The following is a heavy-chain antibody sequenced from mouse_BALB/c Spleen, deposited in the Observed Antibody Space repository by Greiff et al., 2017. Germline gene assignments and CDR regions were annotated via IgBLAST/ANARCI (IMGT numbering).Heavy chain of an antibody. CDR2: IDPANGNT. Sequence: VQLQQSGAELVKPGASVKLSCTASGFNIKDTYMHWVKQRPEQGLEWIGRIDPANGNTKYDPKFQGKATITADTSSNTAYLQLSSLTSEDTAVYYCASTTATYWYFDVWGAGTTVTVSS. J-gene: IGHJ1*01. V-gene: IGHV14-3*02. D-gene: IGHD1-2*01. CDR1: GFNIKDTY. CDR3: ASTTATYWYFDV.